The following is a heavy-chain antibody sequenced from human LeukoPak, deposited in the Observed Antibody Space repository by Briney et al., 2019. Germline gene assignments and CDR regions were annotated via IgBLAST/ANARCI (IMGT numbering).Heavy chain of an antibody. V-gene: IGHV3-30-3*01. CDR2: ISYDGSNK. D-gene: IGHD4-23*01. CDR1: GFTFSSYA. Sequence: PGGSLRLSCAASGFTFSSYAMHWVRQAPGKGLEWVALISYDGSNKYYADSVKGRFTISRDNSKNTLYLQMNSLRAEDTAVYYCARDWNPTVDYGGPDYWGQGTLVTVSS. J-gene: IGHJ4*02. CDR3: ARDWNPTVDYGGPDY.